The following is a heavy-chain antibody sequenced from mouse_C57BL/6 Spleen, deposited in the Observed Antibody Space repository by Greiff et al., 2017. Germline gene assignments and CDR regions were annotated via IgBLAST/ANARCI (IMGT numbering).Heavy chain of an antibody. J-gene: IGHJ3*01. CDR3: ADDYDAGFAY. CDR1: GYTFTDYY. V-gene: IGHV1-19*01. Sequence: EVQVVESGPVLVKPGASVKMSCKASGYTFTDYYMNWVKQSHGKSLEWIGVINPYNGGTSYNQKFKGKATLTVDKSSSTAYMELNSLTSEDSAVYYWADDYDAGFAYWGQGTLVTVSA. CDR2: INPYNGGT. D-gene: IGHD2-4*01.